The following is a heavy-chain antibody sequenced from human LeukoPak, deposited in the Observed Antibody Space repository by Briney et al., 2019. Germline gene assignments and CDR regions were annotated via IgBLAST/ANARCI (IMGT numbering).Heavy chain of an antibody. J-gene: IGHJ4*02. V-gene: IGHV4-34*01. CDR3: ARVKGIKLWFRSRGGYFDY. Sequence: SETLSLTCAVYGGSFSGYYWSWIRQPPGKGLEWIGEINHSGSTNYNPSLKSRVTISVDTSKNQFSLKLSSVTAADTAVYYCARVKGIKLWFRSRGGYFDYWGQGTLVTVSS. D-gene: IGHD5-18*01. CDR1: GGSFSGYY. CDR2: INHSGST.